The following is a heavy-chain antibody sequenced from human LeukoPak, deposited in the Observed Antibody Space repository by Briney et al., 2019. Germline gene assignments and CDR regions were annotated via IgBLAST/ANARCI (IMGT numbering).Heavy chain of an antibody. J-gene: IGHJ4*02. D-gene: IGHD6-13*01. Sequence: GGSLRLSCAASGFTFSSFAMSWVRQAPGKGLEWVSGISGSGASTYYADSVKGRFTISRDNSQNTLYLQMNSLRAEDTAVYYCAKARAGDITAAFNYWGQGTLVTVSS. CDR3: AKARAGDITAAFNY. V-gene: IGHV3-23*01. CDR1: GFTFSSFA. CDR2: ISGSGAST.